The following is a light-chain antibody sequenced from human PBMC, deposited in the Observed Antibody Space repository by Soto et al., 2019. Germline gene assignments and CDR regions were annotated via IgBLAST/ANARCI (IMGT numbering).Light chain of an antibody. CDR3: KSRTTRNTLV. CDR1: SSDVGGYNY. CDR2: EVT. J-gene: IGLJ2*01. V-gene: IGLV2-14*01. Sequence: QSALTQSASVSGSPGQSITISCTGTSSDVGGYNYVSWYQQHPGKAPKLIIYEVTHRPSGVSSRFYGSRSGNTASLTISGLQAEDEADYYCKSRTTRNTLVFGGGTKVTVL.